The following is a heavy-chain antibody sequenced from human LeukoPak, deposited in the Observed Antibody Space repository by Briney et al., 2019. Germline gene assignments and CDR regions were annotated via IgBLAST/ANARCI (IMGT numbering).Heavy chain of an antibody. CDR1: GFTFSSYP. Sequence: GGSLRLSCAASGFTFSSYPMSWVRQAPGKGLEWVSTISGSGGSTYYTDSVKGRFTISRDNSKNTLFLQMNSLRAEDTAVYYCAKALIVGAAFDYWGQGTLVTVSS. D-gene: IGHD1-26*01. CDR3: AKALIVGAAFDY. J-gene: IGHJ4*02. V-gene: IGHV3-23*01. CDR2: ISGSGGST.